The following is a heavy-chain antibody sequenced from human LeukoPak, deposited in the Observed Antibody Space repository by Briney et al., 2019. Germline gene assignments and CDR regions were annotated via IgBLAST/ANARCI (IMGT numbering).Heavy chain of an antibody. CDR1: GGSSTSYY. CDR3: ARHPSGLRYFDY. Sequence: SETLSLTCTVSGGSSTSYYWSWIRQPPGKGLEWIGYINYSGTTNCKPSLKSRVTISVDASKNQFFLKLTSVTDADTAVYYCARHPSGLRYFDYWGQGTLVTVSS. D-gene: IGHD6-25*01. CDR2: INYSGTT. J-gene: IGHJ4*02. V-gene: IGHV4-59*08.